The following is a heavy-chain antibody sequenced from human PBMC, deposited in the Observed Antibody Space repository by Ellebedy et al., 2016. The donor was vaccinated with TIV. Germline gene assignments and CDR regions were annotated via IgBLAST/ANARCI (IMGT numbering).Heavy chain of an antibody. J-gene: IGHJ3*02. CDR3: ARGGHYYDSSGYLNMAFDI. V-gene: IGHV1-8*01. D-gene: IGHD3-22*01. CDR2: MNPNSGNT. CDR1: GYTFTSFD. Sequence: ASVKVSCKASGYTFTSFDINWVRQVTGQGLEWMGWMNPNSGNTGYSQKFQGRVTMTRNTSITTAYMELSSLRSEDTTVYYCARGGHYYDSSGYLNMAFDIWGQGTMVTVSS.